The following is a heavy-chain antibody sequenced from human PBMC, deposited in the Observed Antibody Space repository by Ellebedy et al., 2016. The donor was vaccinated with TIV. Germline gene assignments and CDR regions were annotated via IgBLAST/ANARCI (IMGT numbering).Heavy chain of an antibody. CDR3: ARSAREYSSSDFYNWFDP. V-gene: IGHV3-48*02. D-gene: IGHD6-6*01. CDR1: GFTFSNYN. CDR2: ISGSGSSI. J-gene: IGHJ5*02. Sequence: GESLKISCAASGFTFSNYNINWVRQAPGKGLEWVSFISGSGSSIHYTDSVKGRFTISRDNAKNSLYLQMNSLRDEDTAVYYCARSAREYSSSDFYNWFDPWGQGTLVTVSS.